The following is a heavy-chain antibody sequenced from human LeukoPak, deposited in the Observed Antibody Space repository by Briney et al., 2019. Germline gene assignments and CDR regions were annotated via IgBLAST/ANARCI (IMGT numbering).Heavy chain of an antibody. CDR1: GFTFSSYS. CDR3: ARGGTTVVTDYGY. J-gene: IGHJ4*02. V-gene: IGHV3-21*01. D-gene: IGHD4-23*01. Sequence: PGGSLRLSCAASGFTFSSYSMNWVRQAPGKGLEWVSSISSSSSYIYYADSVKGRFTISRDNAKNSLFLQMNSLRAEDTAVYYCARGGTTVVTDYGYWGQGTLVTVSS. CDR2: ISSSSSYI.